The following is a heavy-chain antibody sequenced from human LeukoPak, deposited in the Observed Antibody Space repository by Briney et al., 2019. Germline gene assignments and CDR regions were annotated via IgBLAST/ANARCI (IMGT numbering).Heavy chain of an antibody. J-gene: IGHJ4*02. CDR1: GFTFSSYS. D-gene: IGHD3-9*01. V-gene: IGHV3-21*01. Sequence: GGSLRLSCAASGFTFSSYSMNWLRQAPGKGLEWVSSISSSSSYIYYADSVKGRFTISRDNAKNSLYLQMNSLRAEDTAVYYCARDQGIGDILTGFDYWGQGTLVTVSS. CDR3: ARDQGIGDILTGFDY. CDR2: ISSSSSYI.